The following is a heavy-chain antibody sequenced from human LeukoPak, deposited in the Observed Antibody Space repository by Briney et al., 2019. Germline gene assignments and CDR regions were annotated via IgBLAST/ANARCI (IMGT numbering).Heavy chain of an antibody. J-gene: IGHJ3*02. D-gene: IGHD3-9*01. V-gene: IGHV3-48*01. CDR3: ASVEYDIPNDAFDI. CDR1: GFTFSSYS. Sequence: PGGSLRLSCAASGFTFSSYSMNWVRQAPGKGLEWVSYISSSSSTIYYADSVKGGFTISRDNAKNSLYLQMNSLRAEDTAVYYCASVEYDIPNDAFDIWGQGTMVTVSS. CDR2: ISSSSSTI.